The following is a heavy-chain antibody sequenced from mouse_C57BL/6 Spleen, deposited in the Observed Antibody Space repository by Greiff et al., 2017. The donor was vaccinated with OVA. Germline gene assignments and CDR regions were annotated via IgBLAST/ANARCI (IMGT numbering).Heavy chain of an antibody. CDR2: ISYDGSN. CDR3: ARGFYYDYDEGDY. Sequence: VQLKESGPGLVKPSQSLSLTCSVTGYSITSGYYWNWIRQFPGNKLEWMGYISYDGSNNYNPSLKNRISITRDTSKNQFFLKLNSVTTEDTATYYCARGFYYDYDEGDYWGQGTTLTVSS. D-gene: IGHD2-4*01. CDR1: GYSITSGYY. V-gene: IGHV3-6*01. J-gene: IGHJ2*01.